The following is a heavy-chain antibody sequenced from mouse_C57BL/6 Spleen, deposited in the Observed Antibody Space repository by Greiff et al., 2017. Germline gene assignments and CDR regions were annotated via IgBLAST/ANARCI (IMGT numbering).Heavy chain of an antibody. CDR2: ISNGGGST. CDR3: ASPQLTGMAWFAY. Sequence: EVQLVESGGGLVQPGGSLKLSCAASGFTFSDYYMCWVRQTPEKRLEWVAYISNGGGSTYYPDTVKGRFTISRDNAKNTRYLQMSRLKSEDTAMYYGASPQLTGMAWFAYWGQGTLVTVSA. CDR1: GFTFSDYY. J-gene: IGHJ3*01. V-gene: IGHV5-12*01. D-gene: IGHD4-1*01.